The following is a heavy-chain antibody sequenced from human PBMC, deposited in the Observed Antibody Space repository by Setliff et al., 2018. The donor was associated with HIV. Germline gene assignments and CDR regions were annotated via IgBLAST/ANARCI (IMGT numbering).Heavy chain of an antibody. J-gene: IGHJ4*02. CDR2: INGGNGKT. D-gene: IGHD2-15*01. CDR1: GYIFTQYA. Sequence: GASVKVSCKTSGYIFTQYAVHWVRQAPGQRLEWMGWINGGNGKTKYSQKFQGRVNFTRDTSTTTAYMEVSSLRSVDTAVYYCARGVNTAKVEDFWGQGTLVTVSS. CDR3: ARGVNTAKVEDF. V-gene: IGHV1-3*01.